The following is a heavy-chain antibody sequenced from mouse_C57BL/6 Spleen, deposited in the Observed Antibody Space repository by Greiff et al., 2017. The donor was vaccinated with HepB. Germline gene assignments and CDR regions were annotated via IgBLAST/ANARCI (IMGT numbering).Heavy chain of an antibody. CDR1: GYSFTSYY. CDR3: ARSGNYYVSSDVDY. D-gene: IGHD1-1*01. Sequence: VKLMESGPELVKPGASVKISCKASGYSFTSYYIHWVKQRPGQGLEWIGWIYPGSGTTKYNEKFKGKATLTADTSSSTAYMQLSSLTSEDSAVYYCARSGNYYVSSDVDYWGQGTTLTVSS. V-gene: IGHV1-66*01. CDR2: IYPGSGTT. J-gene: IGHJ2*01.